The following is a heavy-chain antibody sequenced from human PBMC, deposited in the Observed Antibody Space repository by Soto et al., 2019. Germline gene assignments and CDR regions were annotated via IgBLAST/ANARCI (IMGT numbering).Heavy chain of an antibody. J-gene: IGHJ4*02. Sequence: SETLSLTCTVSGGSVSSGGFYWSWIRQPPGKRLEWIGYIYYTGSTKYNPSLKSRVAISVHTSNNQFSLKVNSVPAADTAVYYCARLIVGATLDYWGQGILVTVSS. CDR1: GGSVSSGGFY. D-gene: IGHD1-26*01. CDR3: ARLIVGATLDY. CDR2: IYYTGST. V-gene: IGHV4-61*08.